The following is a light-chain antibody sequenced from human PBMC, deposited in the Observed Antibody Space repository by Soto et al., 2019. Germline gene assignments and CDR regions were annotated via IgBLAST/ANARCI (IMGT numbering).Light chain of an antibody. J-gene: IGLJ1*01. V-gene: IGLV2-23*02. CDR1: SSVVGSYNL. CDR2: EVS. Sequence: QSALTQPASVSGSPGQSITISCTGTSSVVGSYNLVSWYQQHPGKAPKLMIYEVSKRPSGVSNRFSGSKSGNTASLTISGLQAEDEADYYCCSSAGSSTYVFGTGDQGHRP. CDR3: CSSAGSSTYV.